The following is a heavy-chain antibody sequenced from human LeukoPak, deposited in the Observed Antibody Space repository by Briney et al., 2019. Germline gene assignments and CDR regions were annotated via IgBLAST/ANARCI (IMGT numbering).Heavy chain of an antibody. V-gene: IGHV1-18*01. Sequence: ASVKVSCKASGYTFTSYGISWVRQAPGQGLEWMGWIRAYNGNINYAQKLQGRVTMTTDTSTSTAYMELRSLRSDDTAVYYCARWNLRYFDWLLFADHWGQGTLVTVSS. CDR1: GYTFTSYG. D-gene: IGHD3-9*01. J-gene: IGHJ4*02. CDR2: IRAYNGNI. CDR3: ARWNLRYFDWLLFADH.